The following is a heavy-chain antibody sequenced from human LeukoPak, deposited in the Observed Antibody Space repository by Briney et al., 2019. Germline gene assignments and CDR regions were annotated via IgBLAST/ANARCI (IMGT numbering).Heavy chain of an antibody. V-gene: IGHV1-69*06. CDR2: IIPIFGTA. D-gene: IGHD2-15*01. CDR3: ARRSGGGYCSGGSCYSYYYYGMDV. Sequence: SVKVSFKASRGTFSSYAISWVRQAPGQGLEWMGGIIPIFGTANYAQKFQGRVTITADKSTSTAYMELSSLRSEDTAVYYCARRSGGGYCSGGSCYSYYYYGMDVWGKGTTVTVSS. CDR1: RGTFSSYA. J-gene: IGHJ6*04.